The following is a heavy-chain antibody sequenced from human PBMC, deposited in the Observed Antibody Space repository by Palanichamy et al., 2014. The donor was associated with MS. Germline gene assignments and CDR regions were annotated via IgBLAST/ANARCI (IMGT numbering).Heavy chain of an antibody. CDR3: ATGVDHAKIGY. Sequence: QVQVQQWGAGTIEAFGDPCPSPALSMVGPSVVTTGTGSASPQGRGVEWIGEISHTEGTSYNASLKSRVTMSVDTSNNQLYLKLSSVTAADTAVYYCATGVDHAKIGYWGQGTLVTVSS. J-gene: IGHJ4*02. V-gene: IGHV4-34*01. CDR1: VGPSVVTT. CDR2: ISHTEGT. D-gene: IGHD2-2*01.